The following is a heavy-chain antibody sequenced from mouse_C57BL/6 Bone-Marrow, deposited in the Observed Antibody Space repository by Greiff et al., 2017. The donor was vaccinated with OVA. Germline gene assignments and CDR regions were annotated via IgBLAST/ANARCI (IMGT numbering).Heavy chain of an antibody. CDR3: ASYYSNYVE. J-gene: IGHJ2*01. V-gene: IGHV1-74*01. CDR2: IHPSDSDS. D-gene: IGHD2-5*01. Sequence: QVQLQQPGAELVKPGDSVKVSCKASGYTFTSYWMHWVKQRPGQVLEWIGRIHPSDSDSNYNQKFQGKATLTVDKSSSTAYMQLSSLTSEDPAVYYCASYYSNYVEWGQGTTLTVSS. CDR1: GYTFTSYW.